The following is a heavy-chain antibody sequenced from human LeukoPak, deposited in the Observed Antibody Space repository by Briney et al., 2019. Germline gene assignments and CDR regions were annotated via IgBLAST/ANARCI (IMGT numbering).Heavy chain of an antibody. Sequence: ASVKVSCKASGYTFTSYGISWVRQAPGQGLEWMGWMNPNSGNTGYAQKFQGRVTMTRNTSISTAYMELSSLRSEDTAVYYCARSQVVGDAFDIWGQGTMVTVSS. CDR2: MNPNSGNT. J-gene: IGHJ3*02. D-gene: IGHD2-2*01. CDR3: ARSQVVGDAFDI. V-gene: IGHV1-8*02. CDR1: GYTFTSYG.